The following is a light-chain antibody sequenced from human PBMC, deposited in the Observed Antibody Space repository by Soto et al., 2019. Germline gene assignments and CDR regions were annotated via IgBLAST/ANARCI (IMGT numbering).Light chain of an antibody. CDR3: QQYYTWPPLT. CDR1: QSVSSN. CDR2: GAS. V-gene: IGKV3-15*01. J-gene: IGKJ4*01. Sequence: EIVMTQSPATLSVSPGERATISCRASQSVSSNLAWYQQKPGKAPRLLIYGASTRATGIPARFSGSGSGTEYTLTISSQQSEDVVLYYCQQYYTWPPLTFGGGTKVEI.